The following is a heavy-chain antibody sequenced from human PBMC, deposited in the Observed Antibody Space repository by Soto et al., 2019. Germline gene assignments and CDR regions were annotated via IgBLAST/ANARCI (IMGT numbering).Heavy chain of an antibody. CDR3: ARGRYYDFWSALGWFDP. Sequence: PSETLSLTCTVSGGSVSSGSYYWSWIRQPPGKGLEWIGYIYYSGSTNYNPSLKSRVTISVDTSKNQFSLKLSSVTAADTAVYYCARGRYYDFWSALGWFDPWGQGTLVTVSS. D-gene: IGHD3-3*01. J-gene: IGHJ5*02. CDR1: GGSVSSGSYY. CDR2: IYYSGST. V-gene: IGHV4-61*01.